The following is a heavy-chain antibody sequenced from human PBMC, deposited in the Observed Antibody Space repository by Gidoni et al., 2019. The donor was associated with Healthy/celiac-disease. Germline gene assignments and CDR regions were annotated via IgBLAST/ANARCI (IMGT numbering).Heavy chain of an antibody. J-gene: IGHJ4*02. V-gene: IGHV4-31*03. CDR2: IHYSGST. D-gene: IGHD5-18*01. CDR3: ARWVHKGAEEVTYYFDY. Sequence: QVQLQESGPGLVKPSQTLYLTCTVSGGYISSGGYYWSWIRQHPGKGLEWIGYIHYSGSTYYNPSLKSRVTISVDPSKNQFSLKLSSVTAADTAVYYCARWVHKGAEEVTYYFDYWGQGTLVTVSS. CDR1: GGYISSGGYY.